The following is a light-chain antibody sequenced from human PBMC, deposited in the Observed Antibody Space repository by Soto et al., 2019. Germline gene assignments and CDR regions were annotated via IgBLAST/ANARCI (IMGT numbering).Light chain of an antibody. V-gene: IGLV1-51*01. CDR3: GSWDSSLSAYV. CDR2: DDN. Sequence: QSVLTQPPSVSAAPGQKVTISCSGSSSNIGGNSVSWYQQLPGTAPKLLIYDDNKRPSGIPDRFSGSKSGTSATLGITGFQTGDEADYYCGSWDSSLSAYVFGTWTKVTLL. CDR1: SSNIGGNS. J-gene: IGLJ1*01.